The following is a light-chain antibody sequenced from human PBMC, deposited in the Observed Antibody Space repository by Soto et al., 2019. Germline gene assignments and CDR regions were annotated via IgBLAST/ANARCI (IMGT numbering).Light chain of an antibody. CDR2: DVT. J-gene: IGLJ1*01. V-gene: IGLV2-14*03. Sequence: QSALIQPASVSGSPGHSITISCTGTSSDVGRYNLVSWYQHHPGKAPKVMIYDVTNRPSGVSNRFSGSKSGNTASLTISGLQAEDEAGYYCSSRSSISARVFGTGTKVTVL. CDR3: SSRSSISARV. CDR1: SSDVGRYNL.